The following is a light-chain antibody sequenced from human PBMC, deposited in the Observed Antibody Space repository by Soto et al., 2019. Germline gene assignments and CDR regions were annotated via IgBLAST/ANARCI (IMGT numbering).Light chain of an antibody. J-gene: IGKJ1*01. CDR2: DAS. Sequence: DIQMTQSPSTLSASVGDRVTLTCRASQSISSWLAWYQQKPGKAPKLLMYDASSLDSGIPSRFSGSGSGTDFTLTISSLQPDDFATYYCQQYNACPLTFGQGTKVEIK. CDR3: QQYNACPLT. V-gene: IGKV1-5*01. CDR1: QSISSW.